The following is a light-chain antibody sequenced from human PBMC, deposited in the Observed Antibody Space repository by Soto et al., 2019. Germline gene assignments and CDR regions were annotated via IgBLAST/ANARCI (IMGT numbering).Light chain of an antibody. CDR2: GAS. V-gene: IGKV3-15*01. CDR3: QQYNNWLIT. Sequence: EIVMTQSPATLSVSPGERATLSCRASQSVSSNLAWYQQKPGQAPRLLIYGASTRATGIPARFSGSGSRTEFTLTISSLQSEDCAVYYCQQYNNWLITFGQGTRLEIK. J-gene: IGKJ5*01. CDR1: QSVSSN.